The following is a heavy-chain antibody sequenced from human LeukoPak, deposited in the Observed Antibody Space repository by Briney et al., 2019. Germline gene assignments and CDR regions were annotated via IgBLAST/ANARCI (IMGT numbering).Heavy chain of an antibody. CDR1: GYTFTGYY. CDR3: VREGGIYCSGGSYYIGY. J-gene: IGHJ4*02. Sequence: GASVRVSCKASGYTFTGYYMHWVRQAPGQGLEWMGWINPNSGGTNYAQKFQGRVTMTRDTSISTAYMELSRLRSDDTAVYYCVREGGIYCSGGSYYIGYWGQGTLVTVSS. D-gene: IGHD2-15*01. CDR2: INPNSGGT. V-gene: IGHV1-2*02.